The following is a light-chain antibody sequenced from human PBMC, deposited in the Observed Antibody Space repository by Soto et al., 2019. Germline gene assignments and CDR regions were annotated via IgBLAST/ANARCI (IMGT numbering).Light chain of an antibody. V-gene: IGLV1-40*01. CDR1: GSNIGAGYD. J-gene: IGLJ1*01. CDR3: QSYDSTLDARYV. CDR2: GDS. Sequence: QSVLTQPPSVSGAPGQRVTISCTGSGSNIGAGYDVHWYQHRPGTAPKLLVFGDSHRPSGVPDRFSGSKSGNSASLAITGLQAEDEGDYYCQSYDSTLDARYVFGTGTKLTVL.